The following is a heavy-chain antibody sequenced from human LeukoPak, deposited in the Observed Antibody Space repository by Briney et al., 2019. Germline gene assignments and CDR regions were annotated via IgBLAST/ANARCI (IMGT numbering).Heavy chain of an antibody. CDR3: ARDLHYYESSGYNCFDY. V-gene: IGHV4-38-2*02. J-gene: IGHJ4*02. D-gene: IGHD3-22*01. Sequence: PSETLSLTCTVSGYSIRSGYYWAWIRPTPGKGLEWIGSIYYSGSTYYNPSLKSRVTISVDTSKNYFSLKLSSVTAADTAVYYCARDLHYYESSGYNCFDYWGQGTLVTVSS. CDR1: GYSIRSGYY. CDR2: IYYSGST.